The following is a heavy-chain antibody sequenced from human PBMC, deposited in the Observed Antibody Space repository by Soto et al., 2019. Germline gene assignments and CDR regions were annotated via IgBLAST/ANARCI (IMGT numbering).Heavy chain of an antibody. CDR2: IYYSGAT. Sequence: QVQLQESGPGLVKPSQTLSLTCTVSGGSISSGGYYWSWIRQHPGKGLEWIGYIYYSGATYYNPALKGPVTLSVDTSKNHFSLKLSSVTAADKAVYYCARGGLGYCSGGSCYSAELSRYYYGMDVWGQGTTVTVSS. J-gene: IGHJ6*02. CDR1: GGSISSGGYY. V-gene: IGHV4-31*01. CDR3: ARGGLGYCSGGSCYSAELSRYYYGMDV. D-gene: IGHD2-15*01.